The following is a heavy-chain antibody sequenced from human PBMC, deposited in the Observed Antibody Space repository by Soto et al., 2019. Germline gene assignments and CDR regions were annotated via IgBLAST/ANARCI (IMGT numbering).Heavy chain of an antibody. Sequence: QVQLVESGGGVVQPGRSLRLSCAASGFTFSSYGMHWVRQAPGKGLGWVAVIWYDGSNKYYADSVKGRFTISRDNSKNTLYLQMKSLRAEDTAVYYCARDRYCSGGSCYSPRPPRSWGQGTLVTVSS. V-gene: IGHV3-33*01. CDR1: GFTFSSYG. D-gene: IGHD2-15*01. CDR2: IWYDGSNK. CDR3: ARDRYCSGGSCYSPRPPRS. J-gene: IGHJ5*02.